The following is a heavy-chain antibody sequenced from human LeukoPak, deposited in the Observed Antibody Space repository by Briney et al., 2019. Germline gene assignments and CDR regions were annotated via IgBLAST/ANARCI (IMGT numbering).Heavy chain of an antibody. CDR3: ARSIYGGGRFDP. Sequence: SETLSLTCTVSGGSISSYYWSWIRQPPGKGLEWIGYIYYSGSTNYNPSLKSRVTISVDTSKNQFSLKLGSVTAADTAVYYCARSIYGGGRFDPWGQGTLVTVSS. J-gene: IGHJ5*02. V-gene: IGHV4-59*01. CDR1: GGSISSYY. D-gene: IGHD3-9*01. CDR2: IYYSGST.